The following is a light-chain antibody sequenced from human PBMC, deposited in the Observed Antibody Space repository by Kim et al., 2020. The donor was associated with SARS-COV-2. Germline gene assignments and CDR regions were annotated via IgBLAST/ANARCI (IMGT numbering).Light chain of an antibody. V-gene: IGLV1-47*01. J-gene: IGLJ3*02. CDR2: RNS. Sequence: GRRVTISCTGSSSNIASNYVFCFQQFPGTAPKLLIFRNSQRPSGVPDRFSGSRGDIYASLAISGLRSEDEADYYCATWDDSLNGWVFGGGTRLTVL. CDR3: ATWDDSLNGWV. CDR1: SSNIASNY.